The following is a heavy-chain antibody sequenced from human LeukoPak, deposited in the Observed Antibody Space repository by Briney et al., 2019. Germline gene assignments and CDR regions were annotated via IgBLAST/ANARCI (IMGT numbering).Heavy chain of an antibody. CDR1: GFTFSSFA. V-gene: IGHV3-23*01. CDR2: VSGSGGST. J-gene: IGHJ4*02. D-gene: IGHD4-11*01. CDR3: AKGGPLQWVRFDY. Sequence: PGGSLRLSCAASGFTFSSFAMSWVRQAPGKGLEWVSAVSGSGGSTYYADSVKGRFTISRDNSKNTLYLQMNSLRADDTALYYCAKGGPLQWVRFDYWGQGTLVTVSS.